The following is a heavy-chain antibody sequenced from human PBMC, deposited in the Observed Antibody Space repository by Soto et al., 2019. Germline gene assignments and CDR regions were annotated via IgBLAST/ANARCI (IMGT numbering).Heavy chain of an antibody. CDR1: GYAFTTYG. CDR2: ISAHNGNT. CDR3: ARGRYGDY. J-gene: IGHJ4*02. D-gene: IGHD1-1*01. V-gene: IGHV1-18*01. Sequence: QVHLVHSGAEVKKPGAAVKVSCQGSGYAFTTYGITWVRQAPGQGLEWMGWISAHNGNTNYAQKLQGRVTVTRDTSTSTAYMELRSLRYDGTAVYYCARGRYGDYWGKGALVTVSS.